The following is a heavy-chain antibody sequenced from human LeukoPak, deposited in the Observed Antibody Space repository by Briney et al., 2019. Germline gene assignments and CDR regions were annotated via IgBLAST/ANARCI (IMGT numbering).Heavy chain of an antibody. CDR1: GYTFTSYG. D-gene: IGHD6-19*01. Sequence: ASVKVSCKASGYTFTSYGISWVRQAPGQGLEWMGWISAYNGNTNYAQKLQGRVTMTTDTSTSTACMELRSLRSGDTAVYSCARCTSSGECFDIWGQGTMVTVSS. CDR3: ARCTSSGECFDI. V-gene: IGHV1-18*01. J-gene: IGHJ3*02. CDR2: ISAYNGNT.